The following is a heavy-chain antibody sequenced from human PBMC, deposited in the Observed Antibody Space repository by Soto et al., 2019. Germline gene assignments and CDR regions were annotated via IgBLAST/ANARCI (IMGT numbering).Heavy chain of an antibody. CDR1: GFTFSSYA. CDR2: ISGSGGST. D-gene: IGHD2-2*01. V-gene: IGHV3-23*01. Sequence: EVQLLESGGGLVQPGGSLRLSCAASGFTFSSYAMSWVRQAPGKGLEWVSVISGSGGSTDYADSVKGRFTISRDNSKNTLYLQMNSLRAEDTAVYFCARETTVVVPDASSGMDVWGQGTTVTVSS. CDR3: ARETTVVVPDASSGMDV. J-gene: IGHJ6*02.